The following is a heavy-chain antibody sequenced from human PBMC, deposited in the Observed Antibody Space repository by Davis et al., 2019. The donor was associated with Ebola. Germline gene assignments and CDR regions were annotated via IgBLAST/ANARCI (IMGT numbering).Heavy chain of an antibody. D-gene: IGHD6-6*01. CDR3: ALTKGKAARDFDH. Sequence: GESPKISCTASGFTFSSYELNWVRQAPGKGLEWISYISSSGSTKYYADSVKGRFTISRDNAQNSLYLQMNSLGAEDTAIYYCALTKGKAARDFDHWGQGTRVIVSS. J-gene: IGHJ4*02. CDR2: ISSSGSTK. CDR1: GFTFSSYE. V-gene: IGHV3-48*03.